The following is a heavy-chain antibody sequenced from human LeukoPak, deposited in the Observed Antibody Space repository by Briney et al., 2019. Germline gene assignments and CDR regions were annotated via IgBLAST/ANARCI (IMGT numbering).Heavy chain of an antibody. CDR1: GFTFTSSA. V-gene: IGHV1-58*02. Sequence: SVKVSCKASGFTFTSSAMQWVRQARGQRLEWIGWIVVGSGNTNYAQNFQERVTITRDMSTSTAYMELSSLRSEDTAVYYCAANTPRVVREDAFDIWGQGTTVTVSS. CDR2: IVVGSGNT. CDR3: AANTPRVVREDAFDI. D-gene: IGHD2-21*01. J-gene: IGHJ3*02.